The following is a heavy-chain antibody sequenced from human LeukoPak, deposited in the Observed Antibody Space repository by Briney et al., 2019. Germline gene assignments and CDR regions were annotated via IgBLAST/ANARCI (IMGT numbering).Heavy chain of an antibody. CDR3: VKGSGSSGYYPLNY. V-gene: IGHV3-23*01. Sequence: QPGGSLRLSCAASGFTFSSYAMSWVRQAPGKGLEWVSAISGSGGSTYYADSVKGRFTISRDNSKNTLYLQMSSLRVEDTAVYYCVKGSGSSGYYPLNYWGQGTLVTVSS. J-gene: IGHJ4*02. D-gene: IGHD3-22*01. CDR1: GFTFSSYA. CDR2: ISGSGGST.